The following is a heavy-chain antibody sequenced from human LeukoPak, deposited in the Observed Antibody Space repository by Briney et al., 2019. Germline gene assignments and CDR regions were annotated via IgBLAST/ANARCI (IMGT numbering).Heavy chain of an antibody. Sequence: SETLSLTCTVSGGSISSYYWSWIRQPPGKGLEWIGYIYYSGSTYYNPSLKSRVTIPVDTSKNQFSLKLSSVTAADTAVYYCAARGDGYNSFDYWGQGTLVTVSS. CDR3: AARGDGYNSFDY. D-gene: IGHD5-24*01. CDR2: IYYSGST. V-gene: IGHV4-59*06. CDR1: GGSISSYY. J-gene: IGHJ4*02.